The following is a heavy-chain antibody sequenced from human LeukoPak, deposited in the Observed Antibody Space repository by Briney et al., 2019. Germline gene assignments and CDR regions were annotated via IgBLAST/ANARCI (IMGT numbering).Heavy chain of an antibody. Sequence: GGSLRLSCAASGFTFSSYEMNWVRQAPGKGLEWVSYISSSGSTIYYADSVKGRFTISRDNAKNSPYLQMNSLRAEDTAVYYCAREGDYGDYPFDYWGQGTLVTVSS. CDR2: ISSSGSTI. D-gene: IGHD4-17*01. CDR3: AREGDYGDYPFDY. CDR1: GFTFSSYE. J-gene: IGHJ4*02. V-gene: IGHV3-48*03.